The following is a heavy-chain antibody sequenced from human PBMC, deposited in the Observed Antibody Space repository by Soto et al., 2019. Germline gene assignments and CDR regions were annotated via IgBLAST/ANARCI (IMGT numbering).Heavy chain of an antibody. CDR1: GGSTSSNY. Sequence: SETLSLTCTVSGGSTSSNYWTWIRQPPGKGLEWIGYVDSSGSNNYNSSLKSRVNISEDKSKSQFSLKVNSMTAANTAVYYCARYRRGAVAGYTLDNWGQGILVTVSS. D-gene: IGHD6-13*01. J-gene: IGHJ4*02. CDR2: VDSSGSN. CDR3: ARYRRGAVAGYTLDN. V-gene: IGHV4-59*01.